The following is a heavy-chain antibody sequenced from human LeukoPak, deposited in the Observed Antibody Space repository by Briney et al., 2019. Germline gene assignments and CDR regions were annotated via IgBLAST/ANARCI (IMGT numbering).Heavy chain of an antibody. CDR1: GGSIRSTSYY. J-gene: IGHJ3*02. CDR3: ARHPITDAFDI. CDR2: IYYSGST. Sequence: SETLSLTCTVSGGSIRSTSYYWGWIRQPPGKGLEWIGSIYYSGSTYYNPSLKSRGTISVDTSKNQFSLKLSSVTAADTAEYYCARHPITDAFDIWGQGTMVTVSS. V-gene: IGHV4-39*01.